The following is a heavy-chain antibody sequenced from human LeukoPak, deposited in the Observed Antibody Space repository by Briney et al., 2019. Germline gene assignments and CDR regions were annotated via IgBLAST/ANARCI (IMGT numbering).Heavy chain of an antibody. CDR1: GFTFNTYA. Sequence: GGSLRLSCAASGFTFNTYAMNWVRQAPGKGLEWVSVIYSGGSTYYADSVKGRFTFSRDNSKNTLYLQMNSLRAEDTAVYYCARPGPDAFDIWGQGTLVTVSS. CDR2: IYSGGST. CDR3: ARPGPDAFDI. J-gene: IGHJ3*02. V-gene: IGHV3-66*04.